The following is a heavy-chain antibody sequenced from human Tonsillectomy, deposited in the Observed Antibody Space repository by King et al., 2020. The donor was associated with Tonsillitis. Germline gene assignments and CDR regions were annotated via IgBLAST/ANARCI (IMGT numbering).Heavy chain of an antibody. CDR3: AGDRPDYYDSSRGTLFVP. V-gene: IGHV4-38-2*02. Sequence: VQLQESGPGLVKPSETLSLTCTVSGYSISSGYYWGWIRQPPGKGLEWIGSIYHSGSTYYNPSLKSRVPISVDTSKNQFSLKLSSVTAADTAVYYCAGDRPDYYDSSRGTLFVPWGRGTLVTISS. CDR2: IYHSGST. CDR1: GYSISSGYY. D-gene: IGHD3-22*01. J-gene: IGHJ5*02.